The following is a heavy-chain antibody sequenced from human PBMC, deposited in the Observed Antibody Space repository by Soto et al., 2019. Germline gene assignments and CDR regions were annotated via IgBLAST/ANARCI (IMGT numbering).Heavy chain of an antibody. D-gene: IGHD1-26*01. CDR2: ISGSGGST. CDR1: GFTFSSYA. V-gene: IGHV3-23*01. CDR3: AKDVWEGGDHYYGMDA. Sequence: GGSMRLSCAASGFTFSSYAMSWVRQAPGKGLEWVSAISGSGGSTYYADSVKGRFTISRDNSKNTLYLQMNSLRAEDTAVYYCAKDVWEGGDHYYGMDAWGQGTTVTVSS. J-gene: IGHJ6*02.